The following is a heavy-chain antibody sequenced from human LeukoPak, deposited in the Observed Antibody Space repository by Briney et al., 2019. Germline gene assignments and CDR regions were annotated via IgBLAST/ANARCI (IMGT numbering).Heavy chain of an antibody. J-gene: IGHJ3*02. CDR1: GGSISSYY. Sequence: SETLSLTCTVSGGSISSYYWSWIRLPPGKGLEWVGYLSKSGNTNYSPSLKSRVTIFGDTSKNQFFLKLSSVTAADTAVYYCARARYVNSFYAFDIWGQGTLVTVSS. D-gene: IGHD3-9*01. CDR3: ARARYVNSFYAFDI. CDR2: LSKSGNT. V-gene: IGHV4-59*01.